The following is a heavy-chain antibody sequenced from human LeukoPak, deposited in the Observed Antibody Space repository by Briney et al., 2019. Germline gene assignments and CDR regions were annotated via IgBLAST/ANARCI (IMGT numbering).Heavy chain of an antibody. J-gene: IGHJ4*02. Sequence: ASVKVSCKASGCTFTGYYMHWVRQAPGQGLEWMGWINPNSGGTNYAQKFQGRVTMTRDTSISTAYMELSRLRSDDTAVYYCASLPAMITFGGVIVTGDYWGQGTLVTVSS. CDR3: ASLPAMITFGGVIVTGDY. D-gene: IGHD3-16*02. CDR2: INPNSGGT. CDR1: GCTFTGYY. V-gene: IGHV1-2*02.